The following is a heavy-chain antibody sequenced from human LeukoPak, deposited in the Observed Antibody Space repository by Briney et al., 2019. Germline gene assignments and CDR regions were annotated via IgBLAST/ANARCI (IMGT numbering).Heavy chain of an antibody. CDR2: IKTNAGGGAT. J-gene: IGHJ5*02. D-gene: IGHD3-3*01. Sequence: GGSLRLSCAASGFTFNTAYMSWVRQAPGKGLEWVGRIKTNAGGGATDYAAAVKGRFTISRDDSMNTLFLQMNSLEPEDTAVYYCVWSGLNWFGLWGQGTLLTVSS. CDR3: VWSGLNWFGL. V-gene: IGHV3-15*01. CDR1: GFTFNTAY.